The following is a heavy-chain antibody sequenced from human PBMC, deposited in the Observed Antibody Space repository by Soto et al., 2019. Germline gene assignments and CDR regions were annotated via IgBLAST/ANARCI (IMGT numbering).Heavy chain of an antibody. V-gene: IGHV3-23*01. J-gene: IGHJ4*02. CDR3: ARRGSGSCYEY. CDR1: GFTFSSYA. Sequence: EVQLLESGGGLVQPGGSLRLSCAASGFTFSSYAMRWVRQAPGKGLEWVSAISGSGDSTYYAASVKGRFTISRDHCKNPLYLQMNRLRGEETGVYNSARRGSGSCYEYWGQGALVTVSS. CDR2: ISGSGDST. D-gene: IGHD1-26*01.